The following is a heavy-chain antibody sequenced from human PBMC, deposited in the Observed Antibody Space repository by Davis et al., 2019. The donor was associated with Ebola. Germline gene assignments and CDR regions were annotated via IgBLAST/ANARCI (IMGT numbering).Heavy chain of an antibody. J-gene: IGHJ4*02. Sequence: GESLKISCAASGFTVSSNYMSWVRQAPGKGLEWVSVIYSGGSTYYADSVKGRFTISRDNSKNTLYLQMNSLRAEDTAVYYCARDLFNWNDGLYWGQGTLVTVSS. D-gene: IGHD1-20*01. V-gene: IGHV3-66*02. CDR2: IYSGGST. CDR3: ARDLFNWNDGLY. CDR1: GFTVSSNY.